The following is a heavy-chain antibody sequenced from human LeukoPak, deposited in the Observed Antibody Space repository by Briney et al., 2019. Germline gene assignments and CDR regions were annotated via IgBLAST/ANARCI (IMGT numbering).Heavy chain of an antibody. D-gene: IGHD3-3*01. Sequence: ASVKVSCKASGYTFTGYYMHWVRQAPGQGLEWMGWINPNSGGTNYAQKFQGRVTMTRDTSISTAYVELSRLRSDDTAVYYCARDLRSGYYENWFDPWGQGTLVTVSS. V-gene: IGHV1-2*02. CDR2: INPNSGGT. CDR1: GYTFTGYY. J-gene: IGHJ5*02. CDR3: ARDLRSGYYENWFDP.